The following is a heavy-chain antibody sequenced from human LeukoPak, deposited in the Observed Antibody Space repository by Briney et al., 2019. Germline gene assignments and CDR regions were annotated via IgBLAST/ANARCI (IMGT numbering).Heavy chain of an antibody. CDR2: FDPEDGET. CDR3: ARDCSLWSGYEMNGMDV. D-gene: IGHD3-3*01. CDR1: GYTLTELS. V-gene: IGHV1-24*01. Sequence: ASVKVSCKVSGYTLTELSMHWVRQAPGKGLEWMGGFDPEDGETIYAQKFQGRVTMTEDTSTDTAYMELSSLRSEDTAVYYCARDCSLWSGYEMNGMDVWGQGTTVTVSS. J-gene: IGHJ6*02.